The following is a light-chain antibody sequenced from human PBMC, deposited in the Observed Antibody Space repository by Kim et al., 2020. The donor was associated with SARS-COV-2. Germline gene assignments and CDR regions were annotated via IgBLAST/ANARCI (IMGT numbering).Light chain of an antibody. J-gene: IGKJ2*01. CDR3: QQYGSSPLMYT. Sequence: PGDRATVSCRASQSVSSSYLAWYQQKPGQAPRLLIYGASSRATGIPDRFSGSGSGTDFTLTISRLEPEDFAVYYCQQYGSSPLMYTFGQGTKLEI. CDR2: GAS. V-gene: IGKV3-20*01. CDR1: QSVSSSY.